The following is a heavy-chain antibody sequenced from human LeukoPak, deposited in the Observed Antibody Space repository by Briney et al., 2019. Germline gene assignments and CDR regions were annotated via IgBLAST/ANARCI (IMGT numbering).Heavy chain of an antibody. CDR1: GYTFTSYY. CDR3: ASSCYCTNGVCYRPFDYYYYYMDV. V-gene: IGHV1-46*01. Sequence: ASVKVSCKASGYTFTSYYMHWVRQAPGQGLEWMGIINPSGGSTSYAQKFQGRVTMTRDMSTSTVYMELSSLRSEDTAVYYCASSCYCTNGVCYRPFDYYYYYMDVWGKGTTVTVSS. CDR2: INPSGGST. J-gene: IGHJ6*03. D-gene: IGHD2-8*01.